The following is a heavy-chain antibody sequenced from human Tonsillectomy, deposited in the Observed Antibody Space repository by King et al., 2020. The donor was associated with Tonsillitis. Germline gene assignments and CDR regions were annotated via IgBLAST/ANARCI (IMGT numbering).Heavy chain of an antibody. CDR3: TKEKESSGGLKFSFSL. Sequence: VQLVESGGGVVQPGRSLRLSCAGSGFSFASYGMHWVRQAPGQGLEWVAVVSSDGGTVFYRDSVKGRFTISRDNSQNTMDLQMNSLRTEDTAMYYCTKEKESSGGLKFSFSLWAQGTRDTVPS. CDR2: VSSDGGTV. D-gene: IGHD1-26*01. V-gene: IGHV3-30*18. CDR1: GFSFASYG. J-gene: IGHJ1*01.